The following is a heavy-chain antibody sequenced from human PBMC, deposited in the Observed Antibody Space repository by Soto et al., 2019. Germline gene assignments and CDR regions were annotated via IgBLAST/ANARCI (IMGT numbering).Heavy chain of an antibody. CDR1: GDSMSKYY. J-gene: IGHJ4*02. D-gene: IGHD3-16*01. Sequence: QVQLQESGPGLVKPSETLSLTCNVSGDSMSKYYWSCVRQPAGKGLEWIGRIWTSGSTNYNPSLKSRVTMSIATANKHFSLDLKSVTAADTAVYYCARTVGAAYYFDFWGQGVLVTVSS. CDR3: ARTVGAAYYFDF. V-gene: IGHV4-4*07. CDR2: IWTSGST.